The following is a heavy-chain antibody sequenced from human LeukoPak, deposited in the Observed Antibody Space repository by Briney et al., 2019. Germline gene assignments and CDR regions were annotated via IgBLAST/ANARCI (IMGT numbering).Heavy chain of an antibody. CDR3: ARQGYGDFTLGADY. J-gene: IGHJ4*02. CDR2: IHPNSGGT. Sequence: ASVKVSCKASGYTFTSYYIHWVRKAPGHGLEWMGYIHPNSGGTSYARKLQGRVTMTRDISISTAYMELSSLGSDDAAFYYCARQGYGDFTLGADYWGQGTLVTVSS. CDR1: GYTFTSYY. D-gene: IGHD4-17*01. V-gene: IGHV1-2*02.